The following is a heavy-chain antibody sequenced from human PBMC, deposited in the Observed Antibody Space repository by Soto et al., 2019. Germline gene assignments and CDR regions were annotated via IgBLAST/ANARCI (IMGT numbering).Heavy chain of an antibody. CDR3: ASRYSSGWYFPYFDY. V-gene: IGHV3-30-3*01. CDR2: ISYDGSNK. J-gene: IGHJ4*02. Sequence: GGSLRLSCAASGFTFSSYAMHWVRQAPGKGLEWVAVISYDGSNKYYADSVKGRFTISRDNSKNTLYLQMNSLRAEDTAVYYCASRYSSGWYFPYFDYWGQGTLVTVSS. D-gene: IGHD6-19*01. CDR1: GFTFSSYA.